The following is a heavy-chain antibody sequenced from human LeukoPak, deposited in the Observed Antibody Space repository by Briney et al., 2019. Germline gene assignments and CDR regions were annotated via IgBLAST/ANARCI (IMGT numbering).Heavy chain of an antibody. CDR1: GFNINYYY. D-gene: IGHD5-24*01. V-gene: IGHV3-66*01. Sequence: GGSLRLSCAASGFNINYYYMSWVRQAPGKVLEWVSFIHSGGTTYYAGSVKGRFTISRDNSKNTLYLQMNSLRAEDTAVYFCARGRRWLQLDHPFEYWGQGTLVTVSS. J-gene: IGHJ4*02. CDR2: IHSGGTT. CDR3: ARGRRWLQLDHPFEY.